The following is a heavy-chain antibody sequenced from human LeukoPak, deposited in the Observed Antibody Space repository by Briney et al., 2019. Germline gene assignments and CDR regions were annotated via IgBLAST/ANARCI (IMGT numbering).Heavy chain of an antibody. CDR3: ARHGVATMKRVDV. CDR1: GGSITSYY. J-gene: IGHJ6*03. CDR2: IYSSGST. D-gene: IGHD5-24*01. V-gene: IGHV4-59*08. Sequence: SETLSLTCTVSGGSITSYYWSWIRQPPGKGLEWIGYIYSSGSTKYNPSLRSRVTVLVDTSKKQFSLNLTSVTAADTAVYYCARHGVATMKRVDVWGKGTTVTVSS.